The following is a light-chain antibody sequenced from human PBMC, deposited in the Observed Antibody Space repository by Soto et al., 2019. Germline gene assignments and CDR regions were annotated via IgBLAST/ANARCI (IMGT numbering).Light chain of an antibody. Sequence: EIVLTQSPGTLSLSPGERATLSCRASQSVSSSYLAWYQQKPGQAPRLLIYDTSSRATGIPDRFSSSGSGTHFPLALSRREAEDCAVYYCEQCCSSPSFGQGTKVELK. V-gene: IGKV3-20*01. CDR3: EQCCSSPS. CDR2: DTS. J-gene: IGKJ1*01. CDR1: QSVSSSY.